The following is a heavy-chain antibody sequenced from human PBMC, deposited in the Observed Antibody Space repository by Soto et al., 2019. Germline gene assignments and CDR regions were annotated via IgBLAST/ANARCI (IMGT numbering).Heavy chain of an antibody. Sequence: QVQLQESGPGLVKPSETLSLTCTVSGGSVSSGSYYWSWIRQPPGKGLEWIGYIYYSGSTNYNPSRKSRVTISVDTSKNQFSLKLSSVTAADTAVYYCAREGRYGDHDRDYWGQGTLVTVSS. CDR2: IYYSGST. J-gene: IGHJ4*02. CDR3: AREGRYGDHDRDY. CDR1: GGSVSSGSYY. D-gene: IGHD4-17*01. V-gene: IGHV4-61*01.